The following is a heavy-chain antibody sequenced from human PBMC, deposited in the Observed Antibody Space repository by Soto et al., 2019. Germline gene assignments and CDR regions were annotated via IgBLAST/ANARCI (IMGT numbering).Heavy chain of an antibody. CDR3: TTDPDYGGHDY. CDR2: ISGSGGST. D-gene: IGHD4-17*01. J-gene: IGHJ4*02. CDR1: GFTFSSYA. V-gene: IGHV3-23*01. Sequence: AGGSLRLSCAASGFTFSSYAMSWVRQAPGKGLEWVSAISGSGGSTYYADSVKGRFTISRDNSKNTLYLQMNSLKTEDTAVYYCTTDPDYGGHDYWGQGTLVTVSS.